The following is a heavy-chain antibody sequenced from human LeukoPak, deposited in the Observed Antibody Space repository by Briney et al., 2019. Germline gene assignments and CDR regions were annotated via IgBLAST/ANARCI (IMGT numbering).Heavy chain of an antibody. CDR1: GGSISSYY. J-gene: IGHJ5*02. D-gene: IGHD6-19*01. CDR2: IYYSGST. CDR3: ASGVYSSGWYWFDP. Sequence: PSETLSLTCTVPGGSISSYYWSWIRRPPGKGLEWIGYIYYSGSTNYNPSLKSRVTISVDTSKNQFSLKLSSVTAADTAVYYCASGVYSSGWYWFDPWGQGTLVTVSS. V-gene: IGHV4-59*01.